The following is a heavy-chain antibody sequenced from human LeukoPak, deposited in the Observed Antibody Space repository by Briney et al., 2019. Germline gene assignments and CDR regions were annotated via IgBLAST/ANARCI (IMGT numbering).Heavy chain of an antibody. D-gene: IGHD5-24*01. CDR3: ARGDGYNDAEYLQH. J-gene: IGHJ1*01. V-gene: IGHV3-33*01. Sequence: GGSLRLSCAASGFTFSSYGMHRVRQAPGKGLEWVAVIWYDGSNKYYGDSVKGRFTISRDNSKKTLYLQMNSLRVEDTAVYYCARGDGYNDAEYLQHWGQGTLVTVS. CDR1: GFTFSSYG. CDR2: IWYDGSNK.